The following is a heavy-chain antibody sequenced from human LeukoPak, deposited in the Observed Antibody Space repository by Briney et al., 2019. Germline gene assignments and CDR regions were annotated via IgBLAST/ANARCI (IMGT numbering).Heavy chain of an antibody. CDR1: GYTLTGLS. CDR2: FDPEDGET. J-gene: IGHJ6*02. V-gene: IGHV1-24*01. CDR3: ATGLIAAAGTGRLLSSYYYYGMDV. D-gene: IGHD6-13*01. Sequence: ASVKVSCTVSGYTLTGLSMHWVRQAPGKGLEWMGGFDPEDGETIYAQKFQGRVTLTEDTSTDTAYMELSSLRCEDKDVYYCATGLIAAAGTGRLLSSYYYYGMDVWGQGTTVTVSS.